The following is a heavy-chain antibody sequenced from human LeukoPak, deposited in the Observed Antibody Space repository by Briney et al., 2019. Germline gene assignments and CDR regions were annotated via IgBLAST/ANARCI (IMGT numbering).Heavy chain of an antibody. CDR1: GYTFTSYD. CDR2: IIPIFGTA. D-gene: IGHD2-15*01. CDR3: AALVDIVVVVAATPYFDY. V-gene: IGHV1-69*13. J-gene: IGHJ4*02. Sequence: SVKVSCKASGYTFTSYDINWVRQAPGQGLEWMGGIIPIFGTANYAQKFQGRVTITADESTSTAYMGLSSLRSEDTAVYYCAALVDIVVVVAATPYFDYWGQGTLVTVSS.